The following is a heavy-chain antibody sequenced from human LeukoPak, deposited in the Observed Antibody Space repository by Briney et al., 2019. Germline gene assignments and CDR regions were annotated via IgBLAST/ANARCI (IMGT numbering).Heavy chain of an antibody. J-gene: IGHJ4*02. CDR3: ARGTIVGATPADY. Sequence: GGSLRLSCAPSGFAFSIYSMNWVRHAPGKGLEWVSSISSSSSYIYYADSVKGRFTISRDNAKNSLYLQMNSLRAEDTAVYYCARGTIVGATPADYWGQGTLVTVSS. CDR1: GFAFSIYS. D-gene: IGHD1-26*01. V-gene: IGHV3-21*01. CDR2: ISSSSSYI.